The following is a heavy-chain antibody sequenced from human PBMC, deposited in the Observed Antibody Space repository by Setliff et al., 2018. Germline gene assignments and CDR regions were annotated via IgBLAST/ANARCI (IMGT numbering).Heavy chain of an antibody. CDR1: SGSMRNYY. V-gene: IGHV4-4*07. CDR3: RLWSHSYHNDY. CDR2: IYTSGST. J-gene: IGHJ4*02. D-gene: IGHD3-16*02. Sequence: KASETLSLTCSVSSGSMRNYYWIWIRQPAGEGLEWIGRIYTSGSTNYNPSLKRRVTISLEMSKNQFSLKLTSVTAADTAVYYCRLWSHSYHNDYWGQGTLVTVSS.